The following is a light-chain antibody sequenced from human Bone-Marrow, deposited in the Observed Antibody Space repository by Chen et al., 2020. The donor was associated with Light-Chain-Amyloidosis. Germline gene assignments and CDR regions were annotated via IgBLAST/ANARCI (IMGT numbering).Light chain of an antibody. J-gene: IGLJ2*01. Sequence: YELTQPPSASLSQGQTARITCTGDDLPTKYAYWYQQKPGQAPVLVIHRDTERPSGISERFSGSSSGTTATLTISGVQAEDEADYHCQSADSSGTYEVIFGGGTKLTVL. V-gene: IGLV3-25*03. CDR3: QSADSSGTYEVI. CDR2: RDT. CDR1: DLPTKY.